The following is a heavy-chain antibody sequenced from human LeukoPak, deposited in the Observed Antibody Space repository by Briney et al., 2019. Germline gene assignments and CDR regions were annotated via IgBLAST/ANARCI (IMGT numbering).Heavy chain of an antibody. V-gene: IGHV1-2*02. D-gene: IGHD6-13*01. CDR1: GYTFTGYF. CDR2: INPKSGGT. CDR3: ARVGGSWYLRFGA. J-gene: IGHJ5*02. Sequence: ASVKVSCKASGYTFTGYFMHWVRQAPGQGFEWMGWINPKSGGTNYAQKFQGRVTMTRDTAISTAYMELSSLRSDDTAVYYCARVGGSWYLRFGAWGQGTLATVSS.